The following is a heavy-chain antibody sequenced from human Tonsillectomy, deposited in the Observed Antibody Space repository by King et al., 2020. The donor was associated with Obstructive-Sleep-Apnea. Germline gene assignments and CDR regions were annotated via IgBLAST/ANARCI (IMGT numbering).Heavy chain of an antibody. J-gene: IGHJ4*02. Sequence: VQLQESGPGLEKPSQTLSLTCTVSGGSISSGDYYWSWIRQPPGKGLEWIGYIFYSGSTYYNPSLKSRVTISLDTSKNQFSLKLSSVTAADTAVYYCARGGGYYPLDYWGEGTLVTVSS. V-gene: IGHV4-30-4*01. CDR2: IFYSGST. CDR3: ARGGGYYPLDY. D-gene: IGHD3-3*01. CDR1: GGSISSGDYY.